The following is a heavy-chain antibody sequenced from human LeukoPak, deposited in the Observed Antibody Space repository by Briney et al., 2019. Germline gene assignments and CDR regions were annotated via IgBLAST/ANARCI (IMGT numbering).Heavy chain of an antibody. CDR3: AKDQDIVVVPAAQD. CDR1: GFTFSSYA. J-gene: IGHJ4*02. Sequence: GGSLRLPCAASGFTFSSYAMSWVRQAPGKGLEWVSAISGSGGSTYYADSVKGRFTISRDNSKNTLYLQMNSLRAEDTAVYYCAKDQDIVVVPAAQDWGQGTLVTVSS. CDR2: ISGSGGST. V-gene: IGHV3-23*01. D-gene: IGHD2-2*01.